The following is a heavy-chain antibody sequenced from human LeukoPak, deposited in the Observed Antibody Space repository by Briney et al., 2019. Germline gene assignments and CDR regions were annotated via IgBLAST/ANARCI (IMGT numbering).Heavy chain of an antibody. V-gene: IGHV4-31*03. J-gene: IGHJ3*02. CDR1: GGSISSSSYY. CDR2: IYYSGST. D-gene: IGHD6-19*01. Sequence: SETLSLTCTVSGGSISSSSYYWGWIRQHPGKGLEWIGYIYYSGSTYYNPSLKSRVTISVDTSKNQFSLKLSSVTAADTAVYYCARSFSGWYGLDAFDIWGQGTMVTVSS. CDR3: ARSFSGWYGLDAFDI.